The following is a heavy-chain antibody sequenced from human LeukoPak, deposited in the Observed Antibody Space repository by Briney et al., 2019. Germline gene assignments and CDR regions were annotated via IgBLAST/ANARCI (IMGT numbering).Heavy chain of an antibody. CDR2: IHWDDDK. V-gene: IGHV2-70*01. CDR3: ARIRGPRYVFEI. CDR1: GFSLSTNGMC. J-gene: IGHJ3*02. Sequence: SGPTLVNPTQTLTLTCTFSGFSLSTNGMCVSWIRQPPGKALEWLALIHWDDDKYYSTSLKTRLTISKDTSKNQVVLTMTNMDPVDTATYYCARIRGPRYVFEIWGQGTMVTVSS.